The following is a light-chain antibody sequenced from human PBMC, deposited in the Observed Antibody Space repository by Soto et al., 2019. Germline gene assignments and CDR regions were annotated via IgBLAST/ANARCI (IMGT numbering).Light chain of an antibody. Sequence: QSVLTQPPSASGSPGQSVTISCTGTSSNVGGYNYVSWYQQHPGKAPKLMISEISKRPSGVPDRFSGSKSGTTASLTVSGRDAEDAADYYWSSFAGQSGLVFGGGTKVTVL. J-gene: IGLJ3*02. CDR2: EIS. V-gene: IGLV2-8*01. CDR1: SSNVGGYNY. CDR3: SSFAGQSGLV.